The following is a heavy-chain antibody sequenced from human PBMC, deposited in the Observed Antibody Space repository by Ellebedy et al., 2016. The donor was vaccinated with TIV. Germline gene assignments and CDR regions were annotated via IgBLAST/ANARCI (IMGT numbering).Heavy chain of an antibody. Sequence: GSLRLSXTVSGGSISNSVYYWGWIRQPPGKGLEWIGSIYYSGTTHYNPSLKSRVTISVDTSKNQFSLKLSSVTAADTSVFYCARQGYCSSTNCPNGWFDPWGQGTLVTVSS. J-gene: IGHJ5*02. CDR2: IYYSGTT. CDR1: GGSISNSVYY. CDR3: ARQGYCSSTNCPNGWFDP. D-gene: IGHD2-2*01. V-gene: IGHV4-39*01.